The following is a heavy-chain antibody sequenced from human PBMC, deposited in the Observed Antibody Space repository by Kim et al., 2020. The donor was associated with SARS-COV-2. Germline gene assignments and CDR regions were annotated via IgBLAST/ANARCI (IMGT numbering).Heavy chain of an antibody. CDR3: AITPEYSSSWYYGMDV. J-gene: IGHJ6*02. V-gene: IGHV3-23*02. D-gene: IGHD6-13*01. Sequence: SVKGRFTITRDNAKNTLNLQMNSRRAEDTAVYYCAITPEYSSSWYYGMDVWGQGTTVTVSS.